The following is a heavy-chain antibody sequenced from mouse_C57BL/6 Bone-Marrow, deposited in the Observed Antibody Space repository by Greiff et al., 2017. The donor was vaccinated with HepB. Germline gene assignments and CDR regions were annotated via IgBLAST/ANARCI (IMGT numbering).Heavy chain of an antibody. V-gene: IGHV7-3*01. J-gene: IGHJ4*01. D-gene: IGHD1-1*01. CDR3: ARWPTVDYYAMDY. Sequence: EVQLVESGGGLVQPGGSLSLSCAASGFTFTDYYMSWVRQPPGKALEWLGFIRNKANGYTTEYSASVKGRFTISRDNSQSILYLQMNALRAEDSATYYCARWPTVDYYAMDYWGQGTSVTVSS. CDR2: IRNKANGYTT. CDR1: GFTFTDYY.